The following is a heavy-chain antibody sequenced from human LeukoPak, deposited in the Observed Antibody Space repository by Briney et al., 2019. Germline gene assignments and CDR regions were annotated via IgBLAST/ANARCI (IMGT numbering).Heavy chain of an antibody. CDR2: ISYDESET. V-gene: IGHV3-30*04. CDR1: GFIFSYYT. D-gene: IGHD3-10*01. J-gene: IGHJ4*02. Sequence: PGGSLRLSCAASGFIFSYYTFHWVRQAPGKGLEWVAVISYDESETYYADSLKGRFTLPRDNSKKMLYLQLNSLRPEDTAVYYCARDSTTSTIRGALDYWGQGTLVTVSS. CDR3: ARDSTTSTIRGALDY.